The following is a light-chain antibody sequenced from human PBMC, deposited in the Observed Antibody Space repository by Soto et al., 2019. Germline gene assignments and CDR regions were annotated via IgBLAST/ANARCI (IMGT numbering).Light chain of an antibody. CDR2: GST. V-gene: IGLV1-40*01. J-gene: IGLJ3*02. Sequence: QSVLTQPPSVSGAPGQRVTISCTGSSSNIGSGYDVHWYQQLPGTAPKLLIYGSTNRPSGVPDRFSGSKSGTSASLAITGLQAEDEADYYCQSYDSRLSVWVFGGGTKLTVL. CDR1: SSNIGSGYD. CDR3: QSYDSRLSVWV.